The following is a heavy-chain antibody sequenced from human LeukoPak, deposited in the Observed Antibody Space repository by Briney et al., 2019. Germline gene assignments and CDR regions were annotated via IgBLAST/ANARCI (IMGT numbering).Heavy chain of an antibody. CDR2: IKQDGSEK. CDR3: ATDIVVVPAARGSYFDY. CDR1: GFSLSNYW. J-gene: IGHJ4*02. V-gene: IGHV3-7*01. D-gene: IGHD2-2*01. Sequence: GGSLRLSCAASGFSLSNYWMSWVRQAPGKGLEWVANIKQDGSEKYYVDSVKGRLTISRDNAKNSLYLQMNSLRAEDTAVYYCATDIVVVPAARGSYFDYWGQGTLVTVSS.